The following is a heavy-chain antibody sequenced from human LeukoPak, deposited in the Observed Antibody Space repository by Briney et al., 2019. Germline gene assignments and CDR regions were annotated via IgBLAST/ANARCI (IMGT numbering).Heavy chain of an antibody. Sequence: GASVKVSCKASGGTFSSYAISWVRQAPGQGLEWMGRINPNSGGTNYAQKFQGRVTMTRDTSISTAYMELSRLRSDDTAVYYCASKGYTVGATLSGASDIWGQGTMVTVSS. J-gene: IGHJ3*02. V-gene: IGHV1-2*06. D-gene: IGHD1-26*01. CDR3: ASKGYTVGATLSGASDI. CDR1: GGTFSSYA. CDR2: INPNSGGT.